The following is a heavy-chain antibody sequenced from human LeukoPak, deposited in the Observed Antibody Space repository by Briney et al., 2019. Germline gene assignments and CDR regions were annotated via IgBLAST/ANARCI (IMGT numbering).Heavy chain of an antibody. Sequence: PGGSLRLSCAASGFTFSSYEMNWVRQAPGKGLEWVSYISSSGSTIYYADSVKGRFTISRDNSKNTLYLQMNSLRAEDTAVYYCANELGYCSSTSCHNWFDPWGQGTLVTVSS. CDR2: ISSSGSTI. CDR3: ANELGYCSSTSCHNWFDP. V-gene: IGHV3-48*03. CDR1: GFTFSSYE. J-gene: IGHJ5*02. D-gene: IGHD2-2*01.